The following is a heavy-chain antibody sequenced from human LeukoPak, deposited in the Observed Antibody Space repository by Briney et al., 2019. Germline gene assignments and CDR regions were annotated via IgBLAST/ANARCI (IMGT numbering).Heavy chain of an antibody. Sequence: PGGSLRLSCAASGFTFSSYWMSWVRQAPGKGLEWVSAISGSGGSTYYADSVKGRFTISRDNSKNTLYLQMNSLRAEDTAVYYCAKTSSGDDSSGYYSYWGQGTLVTVSS. CDR2: ISGSGGST. V-gene: IGHV3-23*01. J-gene: IGHJ4*02. CDR1: GFTFSSYW. D-gene: IGHD3-22*01. CDR3: AKTSSGDDSSGYYSY.